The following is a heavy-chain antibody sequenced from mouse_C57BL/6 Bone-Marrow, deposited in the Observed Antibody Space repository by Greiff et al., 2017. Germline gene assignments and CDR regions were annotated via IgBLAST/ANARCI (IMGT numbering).Heavy chain of an antibody. Sequence: EVQGVESGGGLVQSGRSLRLSCATSGFTFSDFYMEWVRQAPGKGLEWIAASRNKANDYTTEYSASVKGRFIVSRDTSQSILYLQMNALRAEDTAIYYCARTGDYAMDYWGQGTSVTVSS. CDR3: ARTGDYAMDY. CDR1: GFTFSDFY. V-gene: IGHV7-1*01. CDR2: SRNKANDYTT. J-gene: IGHJ4*01.